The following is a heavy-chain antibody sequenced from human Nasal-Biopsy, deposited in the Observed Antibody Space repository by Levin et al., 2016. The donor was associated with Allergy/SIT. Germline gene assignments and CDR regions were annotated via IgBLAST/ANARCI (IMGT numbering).Heavy chain of an antibody. J-gene: IGHJ4*02. D-gene: IGHD4-11*01. CDR3: ARGGNLWTTHFDY. V-gene: IGHV1-2*02. Sequence: ASVKVSCKASGYTFTDYYLHWVRQAPGRGLEWMGWILPDTGGTNTAQKFQGRVTVTRDTSISTVYMELSRLRSDDTAVYYCARGGNLWTTHFDYWGRGTLLTVSS. CDR1: GYTFTDYY. CDR2: ILPDTGGT.